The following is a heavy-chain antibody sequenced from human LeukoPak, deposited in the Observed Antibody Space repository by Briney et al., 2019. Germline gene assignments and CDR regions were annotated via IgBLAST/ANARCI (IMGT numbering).Heavy chain of an antibody. J-gene: IGHJ4*02. Sequence: GWAVSLSCAASGFTLSSYWMIWVGQTPGKGLDGVANIKQDGSEKYYVDSVKGRLTISRNNAKNSLYLQMNSLRAEDADVYYCASARALYSSGWYGLFDYWGQGTLVTVSS. D-gene: IGHD6-19*01. CDR2: IKQDGSEK. V-gene: IGHV3-7*01. CDR1: GFTLSSYW. CDR3: ASARALYSSGWYGLFDY.